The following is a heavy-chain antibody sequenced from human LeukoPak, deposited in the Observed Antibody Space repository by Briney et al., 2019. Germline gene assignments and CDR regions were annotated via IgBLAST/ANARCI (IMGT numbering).Heavy chain of an antibody. CDR3: AKDQNYYYYYGMDV. J-gene: IGHJ6*02. CDR2: ISGRGGIT. V-gene: IGHV3-23*01. Sequence: GALRLSCAASGFTFSGYAMRCGREAPGRGVGWVSPISGRGGITYYADSVKGRFTISRDNSKNTLYLQMNSLRAEDTAVYYCAKDQNYYYYYGMDVWGQGTTVTVSS. CDR1: GFTFSGYA.